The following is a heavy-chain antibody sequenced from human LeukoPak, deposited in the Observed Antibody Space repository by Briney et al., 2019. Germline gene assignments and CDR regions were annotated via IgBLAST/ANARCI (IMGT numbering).Heavy chain of an antibody. J-gene: IGHJ6*03. CDR2: ISSSGSTI. CDR1: GFTFSDYY. V-gene: IGHV3-11*04. D-gene: IGHD3-3*01. CDR3: ARVPGEAIFGVIIYYYYMDV. Sequence: GGSLRLSCAASGFTFSDYYMSWIRQAPGKGLEWVSYISSSGSTIYYADSVKGRFTISRDNAKNSLFLQMNSLRVEDTAAYYCARVPGEAIFGVIIYYYYMDVWGKGTTVTVSS.